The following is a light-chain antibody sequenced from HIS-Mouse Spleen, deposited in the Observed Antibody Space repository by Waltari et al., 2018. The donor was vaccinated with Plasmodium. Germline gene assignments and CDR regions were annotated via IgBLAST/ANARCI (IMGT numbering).Light chain of an antibody. CDR1: SSDVGGYNY. J-gene: IGLJ1*01. CDR3: CSYAGSYTYV. V-gene: IGLV2-11*01. CDR2: DVS. Sequence: QSALTQPRSVSGSPGQSVTISCTGTSSDVGGYNYVSWYQQHPGKAPKLIIYDVSKRPSGVPDRFSGSKSGNTASLTISGLQAEVEADYYCCSYAGSYTYVFGTGTKVTVL.